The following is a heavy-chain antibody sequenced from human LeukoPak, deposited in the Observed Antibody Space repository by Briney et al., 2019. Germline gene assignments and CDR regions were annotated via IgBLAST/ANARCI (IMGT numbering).Heavy chain of an antibody. D-gene: IGHD6-13*01. V-gene: IGHV3-33*01. CDR2: IWYDGSNK. J-gene: IGHJ6*02. Sequence: GWSLRLSCAASGFTFSSYGMHWVRQSPGKGLEWVAVIWYDGSNKYYADSVKGRFTISRDNSKNTLYLQMNSLRAEDTAVYYCARGSYSSSWYEGPDGMDVWGQGTTVTVSS. CDR1: GFTFSSYG. CDR3: ARGSYSSSWYEGPDGMDV.